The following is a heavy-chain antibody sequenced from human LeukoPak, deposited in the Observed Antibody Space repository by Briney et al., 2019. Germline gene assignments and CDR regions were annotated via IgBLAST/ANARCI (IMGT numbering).Heavy chain of an antibody. CDR1: GFTFSSYA. J-gene: IGHJ4*02. CDR2: ISGSGGST. D-gene: IGHD5-18*01. Sequence: GALRLSCAASGFTFSSYAMSWVRQAPGKGLEWVSAISGSGGSTYYADSVKGQFTISRDNSKNTVYLHMNNLRAEDTAVYYCAKEGRKTGNTYGYEYDCWGQGTLVTVSS. CDR3: AKEGRKTGNTYGYEYDC. V-gene: IGHV3-23*01.